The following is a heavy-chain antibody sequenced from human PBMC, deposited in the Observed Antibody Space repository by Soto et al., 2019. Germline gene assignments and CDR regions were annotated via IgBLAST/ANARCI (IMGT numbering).Heavy chain of an antibody. CDR1: GFTFSNAW. V-gene: IGHV3-15*01. J-gene: IGHJ6*02. CDR2: IKSKTDGGTT. CDR3: TTGLIAGDHYGMDV. Sequence: VGSLRLSCAASGFTFSNAWMSWVRQAPGKGLEWVGRIKSKTDGGTTDYAAPVKGRFTISRDDSKNTLYLQMNSLKTEDTAVYYCTTGLIAGDHYGMDVWGQGTTVTVSS. D-gene: IGHD6-13*01.